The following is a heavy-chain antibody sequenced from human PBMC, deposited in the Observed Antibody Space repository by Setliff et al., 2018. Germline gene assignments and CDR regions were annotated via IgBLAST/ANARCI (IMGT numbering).Heavy chain of an antibody. CDR2: INPHGSEK. Sequence: GSLRLSCTASGLSYINDWVSWVRQATGKGLEWLASINPHGSEKYYADSVKGRFTISRDNAKNSLSLQMNGLRAEDTSVYYCGRDVFDFRTGQGGPWGQGTRVTSPQ. CDR3: GRDVFDFRTGQGGP. V-gene: IGHV3-7*01. D-gene: IGHD3-3*01. J-gene: IGHJ5*02. CDR1: GLSYINDW.